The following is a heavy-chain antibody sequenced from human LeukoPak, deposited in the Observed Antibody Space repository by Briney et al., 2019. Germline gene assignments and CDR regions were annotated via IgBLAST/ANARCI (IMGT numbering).Heavy chain of an antibody. CDR1: GGSISSSSYY. J-gene: IGHJ4*02. D-gene: IGHD1-26*01. CDR2: IYYSGST. Sequence: PSETLSLTCTVSGGSISSSSYYWGWIRQPPGKGLEWIGSIYYSGSTYYNPSLKSRVTISVDTSKNQFSLKLGSVTAADTAVYYCASEVVGATTHFDYWGQGTLVTVSS. V-gene: IGHV4-39*07. CDR3: ASEVVGATTHFDY.